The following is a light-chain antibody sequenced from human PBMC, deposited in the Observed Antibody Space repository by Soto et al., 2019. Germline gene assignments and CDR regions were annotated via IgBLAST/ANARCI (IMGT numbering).Light chain of an antibody. Sequence: QSVLTQPPSVSGPPGQRVTISCSGGISNIGTNYVHWFQQLPGTAPKVLSNRDNQRPSGVPDRFSGSKSGTSASLAISGLRSEDEAEYYCAAWDDTVRSYVFGTGTQLTVL. J-gene: IGLJ1*01. V-gene: IGLV1-47*01. CDR2: RDN. CDR1: ISNIGTNY. CDR3: AAWDDTVRSYV.